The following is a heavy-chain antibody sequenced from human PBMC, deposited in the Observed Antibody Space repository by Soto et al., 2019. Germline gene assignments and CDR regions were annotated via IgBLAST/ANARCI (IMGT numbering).Heavy chain of an antibody. D-gene: IGHD4-17*01. CDR1: GYTFTTFW. Sequence: GESLNISCKGSGYTFTTFWICWVRQLPGKGLEWMGIIYPGDSDTRYSPSFRGQVTTSADKPITTVYLQWSSLRASDIAMYYCARRSHVYGDCAGAFDIWGQGTMGTVSS. CDR2: IYPGDSDT. V-gene: IGHV5-51*01. CDR3: ARRSHVYGDCAGAFDI. J-gene: IGHJ3*02.